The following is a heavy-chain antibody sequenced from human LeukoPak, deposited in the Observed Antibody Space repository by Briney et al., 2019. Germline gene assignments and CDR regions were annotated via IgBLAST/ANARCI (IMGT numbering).Heavy chain of an antibody. J-gene: IGHJ4*02. CDR1: GFTFSSYG. CDR3: AKLVGSTSNFDY. CDR2: ISYDGSNK. V-gene: IGHV3-30*18. D-gene: IGHD6-25*01. Sequence: GRSLRLSCAASGFTFSSYGMHWVRQAPGKGLEGVAVISYDGSNKYYADSVKGRFTISRDNSKNPLYLQMHSLRAEDTAVYYCAKLVGSTSNFDYRGQGTLVTVSS.